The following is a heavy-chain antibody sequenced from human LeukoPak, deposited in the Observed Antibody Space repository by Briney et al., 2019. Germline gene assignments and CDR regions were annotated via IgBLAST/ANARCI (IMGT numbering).Heavy chain of an antibody. CDR3: ARIDVGATSFDY. J-gene: IGHJ4*02. V-gene: IGHV4-34*01. CDR1: GGSFSGYY. CDR2: INHSGST. Sequence: SETLPLTCAVYGGSFSGYYWSWIRQPPGKGLEWIGEINHSGSTNYNPSLKSRVTISVDTSKNQFSLKLSSVTAADTAVYYCARIDVGATSFDYWGQGTLVTVSS. D-gene: IGHD1-26*01.